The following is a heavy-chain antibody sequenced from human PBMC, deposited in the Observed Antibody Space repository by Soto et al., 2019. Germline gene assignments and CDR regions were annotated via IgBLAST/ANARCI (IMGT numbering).Heavy chain of an antibody. V-gene: IGHV1-69*06. D-gene: IGHD2-2*01. CDR1: GGTFSSYA. J-gene: IGHJ6*02. CDR2: IIPIFGTA. Sequence: QVQLVQSGAEVKKPGSSVKFSCKASGGTFSSYAISWVRQAPGQGLEWMGGIIPIFGTANYAQKFQGRVTITADKSTSTAYMELSSLSSEDTALDYCARGQYQLLHYYYYYGMDVWGQGTTVTVSS. CDR3: ARGQYQLLHYYYYYGMDV.